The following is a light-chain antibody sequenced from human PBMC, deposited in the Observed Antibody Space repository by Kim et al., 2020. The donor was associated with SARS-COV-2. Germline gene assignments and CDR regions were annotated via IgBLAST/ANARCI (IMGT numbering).Light chain of an antibody. J-gene: IGKJ2*01. CDR2: AAS. CDR3: QQYNDWPLYT. CDR1: QSVGSN. V-gene: IGKV3-15*01. Sequence: EIVMTQSPATLSVAPGERAPLSCRASQSVGSNLAWYHQKPGQAPRLLIYAASTRATGIPARFSGSGSGTEFTLTISSLQAEDFGVYFCQQYNDWPLYTFGQGTRLE.